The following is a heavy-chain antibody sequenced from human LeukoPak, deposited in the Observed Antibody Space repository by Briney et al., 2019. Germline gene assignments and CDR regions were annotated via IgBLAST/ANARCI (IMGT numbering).Heavy chain of an antibody. V-gene: IGHV3-30*01. CDR2: ISYDGSNE. CDR3: ARARVRGVSFFAY. Sequence: GGSLRLSCEASGFTFSTYAMHWVRQAPGKGLEWVSEISYDGSNEYYADSEKGRFTLSRGKSKNTLYLQMNGLTAEDSAVYYCARARVRGVSFFAYWGQGTLVTVSS. J-gene: IGHJ4*02. CDR1: GFTFSTYA. D-gene: IGHD2-21*01.